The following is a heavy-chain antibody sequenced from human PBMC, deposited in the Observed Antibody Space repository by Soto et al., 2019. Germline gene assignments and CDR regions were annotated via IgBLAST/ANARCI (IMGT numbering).Heavy chain of an antibody. J-gene: IGHJ4*02. CDR2: IGTAGDT. D-gene: IGHD3-16*01. CDR3: TRGADGFDY. CDR1: GFTFSSYD. Sequence: EVHLVESGGDLVQPGGSLRLSCAASGFTFSSYDFHWVRQATGKGLEWVSGIGTAGDTYYAGSVKGRFIMSRENAKNSLYLQMNSMRVGDKAVYYCTRGADGFDYWGQGTLVTVSS. V-gene: IGHV3-13*01.